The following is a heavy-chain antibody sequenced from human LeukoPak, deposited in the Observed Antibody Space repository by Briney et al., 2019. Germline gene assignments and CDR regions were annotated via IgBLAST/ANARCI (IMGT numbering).Heavy chain of an antibody. J-gene: IGHJ6*02. Sequence: PGGSLRLSCAASGFTFSTSTMHWVRQAPAKGLEWVAVISYDGSNKFYADSVKSRFAISRDNSKNTLYLQMNSLRGYDSAVYYCARPLSNGYFHDSGGYYPYAMDVWGQGTTVTVSS. CDR1: GFTFSTST. CDR2: ISYDGSNK. CDR3: ARPLSNGYFHDSGGYYPYAMDV. D-gene: IGHD3-22*01. V-gene: IGHV3-30*09.